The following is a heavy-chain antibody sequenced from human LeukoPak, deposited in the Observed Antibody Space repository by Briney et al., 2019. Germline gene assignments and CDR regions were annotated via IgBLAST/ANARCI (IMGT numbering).Heavy chain of an antibody. D-gene: IGHD3-3*01. CDR3: AREATYYDFWSGTSNWFDP. V-gene: IGHV1-2*02. Sequence: ASVKVSCKASGYTFTGYYMHWVRQAPGQGLEWMGWINPNSGGTNYAQKFQGRVTMTRDTSISTAYMELSRLRSDDTAVYYCAREATYYDFWSGTSNWFDPWGQGTLVTVSS. CDR1: GYTFTGYY. J-gene: IGHJ5*02. CDR2: INPNSGGT.